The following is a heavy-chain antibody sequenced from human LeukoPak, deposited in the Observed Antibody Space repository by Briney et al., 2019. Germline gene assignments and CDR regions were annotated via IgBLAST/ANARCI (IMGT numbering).Heavy chain of an antibody. V-gene: IGHV3-23*01. D-gene: IGHD4/OR15-4a*01. CDR3: ARAYGGYYFDY. CDR1: GFTFSRYG. J-gene: IGHJ4*02. CDR2: SNSGGST. Sequence: GGSLRLSCAASGFTFSRYGMSWVRQAPGKGLEWVSASNSGGSTYYADSVKGRFTTSRDNSKNTLYLQMNSLRAEDTAMYSCARAYGGYYFDYWGQGTLVTVSS.